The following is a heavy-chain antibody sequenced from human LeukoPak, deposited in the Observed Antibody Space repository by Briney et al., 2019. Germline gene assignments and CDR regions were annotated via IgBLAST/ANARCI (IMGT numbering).Heavy chain of an antibody. V-gene: IGHV3-9*01. CDR1: GFTFDDYA. D-gene: IGHD3-10*01. Sequence: GGSLRLSCAASGFTFDDYAMHWVRQAPGKGLEWVSGISWNSGSIGYADSVKGRFTISRVNAKNSLYLQMNSLRAEDTALYYCAKDKGPMVRGVSDYWGQGTLVTVSS. CDR3: AKDKGPMVRGVSDY. CDR2: ISWNSGSI. J-gene: IGHJ4*02.